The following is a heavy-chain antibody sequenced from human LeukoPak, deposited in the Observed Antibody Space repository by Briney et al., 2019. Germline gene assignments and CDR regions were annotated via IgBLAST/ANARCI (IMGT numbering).Heavy chain of an antibody. V-gene: IGHV1-69*04. CDR1: GGTFSGYA. Sequence: SVKVSCKASGGTFSGYAIGWVRQAPGQGLEWVGRIIPIRGKVNYAQKFQGRVTITADKSTSTAYMELRSLRSDDTAVYYCARDRFCSGGSCYGDYWGQGTLVTVSS. CDR3: ARDRFCSGGSCYGDY. CDR2: IIPIRGKV. D-gene: IGHD2-15*01. J-gene: IGHJ4*02.